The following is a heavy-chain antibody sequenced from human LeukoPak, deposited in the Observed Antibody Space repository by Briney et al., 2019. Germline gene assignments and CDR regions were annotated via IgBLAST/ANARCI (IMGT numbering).Heavy chain of an antibody. CDR2: IKQDGSAT. D-gene: IGHD5-18*01. J-gene: IGHJ4*02. V-gene: IGHV3-7*01. CDR3: ATSLDTAGGPY. Sequence: GGSLRLSCAASGFTFTTYWMTWVRQAPGKGLEWVANIKQDGSATYYADSVKGRFTISRDNAKNSLYLQMNSLRADDTAVHYCATSLDTAGGPYWGQGTLVTVSS. CDR1: GFTFTTYW.